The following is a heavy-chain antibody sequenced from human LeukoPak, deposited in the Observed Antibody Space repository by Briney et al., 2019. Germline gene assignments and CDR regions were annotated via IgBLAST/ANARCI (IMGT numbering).Heavy chain of an antibody. CDR2: ISWNSGSI. CDR1: GFTFDDYA. CDR3: ARNLLGYCSSTSCYNQPLGY. Sequence: PGRSLRLSCAASGFTFDDYAMHWVRQAPGKGLEWVSGISWNSGSIGYADSVKGRFTISRDNAKNSLYLQMNSLRAEDTALYYCARNLLGYCSSTSCYNQPLGYWGQGALVTVSS. J-gene: IGHJ4*02. V-gene: IGHV3-9*01. D-gene: IGHD2-2*02.